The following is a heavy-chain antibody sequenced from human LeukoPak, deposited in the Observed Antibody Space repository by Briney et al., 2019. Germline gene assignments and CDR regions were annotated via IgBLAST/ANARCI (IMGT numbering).Heavy chain of an antibody. CDR1: GFTFSSYA. V-gene: IGHV3-23*01. J-gene: IGHJ4*02. Sequence: GGSLRLACAASGFTFSSYAMTWVRQAPGKGLEWVSAFSATDGSAQYAESVEGRFTISRDNSKNTLFLQMNSLGAEDTAVYYCAKGGYGSGSYSPPFDYWGQGTLVTVSS. CDR3: AKGGYGSGSYSPPFDY. CDR2: FSATDGSA. D-gene: IGHD3-10*01.